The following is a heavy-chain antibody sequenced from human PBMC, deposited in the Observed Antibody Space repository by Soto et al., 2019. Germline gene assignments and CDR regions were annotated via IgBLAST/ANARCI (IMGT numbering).Heavy chain of an antibody. CDR2: ISAHNGNT. Sequence: QVHLVQSGAEVKKPGASVKVSCKGSGYTFTSYGITWVRQAPGQGLEGMGWISAHNGNTDYAQRLQGRVTVTRDTSTSTAYLELRSLRSDDTAVYYCARGRYGDSWGQGALVTVSS. J-gene: IGHJ4*02. CDR1: GYTFTSYG. V-gene: IGHV1-18*01. D-gene: IGHD1-1*01. CDR3: ARGRYGDS.